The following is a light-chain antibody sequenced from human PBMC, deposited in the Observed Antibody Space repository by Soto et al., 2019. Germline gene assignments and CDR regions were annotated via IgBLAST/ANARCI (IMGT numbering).Light chain of an antibody. J-gene: IGKJ3*01. CDR3: QQFNSYPLS. Sequence: AIQLTQSPSSLSASVGDRVTITCRASQGISSALAWYQQKPGKAPKLLIYDASSLESGVPSRFSGSGSGTDLTLTISSQQHGDFATYYCQQFNSYPLSFGPGTKVDIK. CDR1: QGISSA. CDR2: DAS. V-gene: IGKV1-13*02.